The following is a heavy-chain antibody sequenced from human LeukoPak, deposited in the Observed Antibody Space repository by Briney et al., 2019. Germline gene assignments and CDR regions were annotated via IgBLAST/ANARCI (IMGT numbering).Heavy chain of an antibody. J-gene: IGHJ4*02. CDR2: ISGSGGST. D-gene: IGHD6-19*01. CDR3: ARAYDSSGFFDY. Sequence: GGSLRLSCAASGFTFSSYAMSWVRQAPGKGLEWVSAISGSGGSTYYADSVKGRFTISRDNSKSTLYLQMNSLRAEDTAVYYCARAYDSSGFFDYWGQGTLVTVSS. V-gene: IGHV3-23*01. CDR1: GFTFSSYA.